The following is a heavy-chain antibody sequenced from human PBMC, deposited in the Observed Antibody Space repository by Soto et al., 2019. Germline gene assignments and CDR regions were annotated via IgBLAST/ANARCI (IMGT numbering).Heavy chain of an antibody. Sequence: QVQLVQSGAEVKKPGASVKVSCKASGYTFTGYHMHWVRQAPGQGLEWMGWINPNSGVTIYAQKFQDRVIMTRETPISTAYMELSRLTSDDTAVYYCARRLGLLVTPMPGYWGQGTLVTVSS. V-gene: IGHV1-2*02. D-gene: IGHD2-21*02. CDR3: ARRLGLLVTPMPGY. CDR1: GYTFTGYH. J-gene: IGHJ4*02. CDR2: INPNSGVT.